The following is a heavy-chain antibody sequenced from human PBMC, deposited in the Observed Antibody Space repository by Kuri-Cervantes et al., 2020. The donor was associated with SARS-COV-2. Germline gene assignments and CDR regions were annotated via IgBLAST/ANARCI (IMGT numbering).Heavy chain of an antibody. Sequence: GGSLRLSCKVSGYTLTELSMHWVRQATGQGLEWMGWMNPNSGNTGYAQKFQGRVTITTDESTSTAYMELSSLRSEDTAVYYCARSRFGDYLDALDIWGQGTMVTVSS. J-gene: IGHJ3*02. CDR3: ARSRFGDYLDALDI. V-gene: IGHV1-8*03. D-gene: IGHD3-10*01. CDR1: GYTLTELS. CDR2: MNPNSGNT.